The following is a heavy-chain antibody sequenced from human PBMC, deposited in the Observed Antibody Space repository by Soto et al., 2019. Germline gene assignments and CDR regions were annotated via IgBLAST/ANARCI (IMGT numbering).Heavy chain of an antibody. CDR1: GGSISSSNW. J-gene: IGHJ6*02. CDR2: IYHSGST. CDR3: ARVSGSYSYGMDV. D-gene: IGHD1-26*01. Sequence: QVQLQESGPGLVKPSGTLSLTCAVSGGSISSSNWWSWVRQPPGKGLEWIGEIYHSGSTNYNPSLKRRVTISVDTSENQFSLKLSSVTAADTAVYYCARVSGSYSYGMDVWGQGTTVTVSS. V-gene: IGHV4-4*02.